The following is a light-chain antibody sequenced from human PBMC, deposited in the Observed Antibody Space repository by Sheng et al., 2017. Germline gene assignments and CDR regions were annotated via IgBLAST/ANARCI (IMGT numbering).Light chain of an antibody. V-gene: IGKV3-11*01. CDR2: CI. CDR3: QQRSNWPPN. J-gene: IGKJ4*01. CDR1: ECWRL. Sequence: EVVLTQSPATLSVSPGERATLSCRAESECWRLLSLVPTETWPGSQAPHLSCIHQGHWYPQSGSVAVGSGTDFTLTISSLEPEDFAVYYCQQRSNWPPNFGGGTKVEIK.